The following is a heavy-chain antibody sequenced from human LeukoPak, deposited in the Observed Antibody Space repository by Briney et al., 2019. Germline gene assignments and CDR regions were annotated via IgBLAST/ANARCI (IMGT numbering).Heavy chain of an antibody. J-gene: IGHJ5*02. CDR3: AREGGGYRYNWNVAYNWFDP. D-gene: IGHD1-20*01. CDR2: INHSGST. CDR1: GGSFIGFH. V-gene: IGHV4-34*01. Sequence: SETLSLTCAVYGGSFIGFHWNWIRQPPGKGLEWIGDINHSGSTNYNPSLTSRVTISVDTSKNQFSLKLSSVTAADTAVYYCAREGGGYRYNWNVAYNWFDPWGQGTLVTVSS.